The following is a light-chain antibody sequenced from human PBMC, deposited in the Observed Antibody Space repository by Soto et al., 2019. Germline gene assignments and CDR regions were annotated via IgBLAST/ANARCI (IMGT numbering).Light chain of an antibody. Sequence: EIVLSQSPGTLSLSTGERATLSCRASQTVQFNYVAWYQRKPGQAPRLLINAASNRATGIPDRFSGSGSGMDFTLTISSLEPEDFAVYYCQQSGDSQWTFGQGTKVAIK. J-gene: IGKJ1*01. CDR2: AAS. CDR3: QQSGDSQWT. CDR1: QTVQFNY. V-gene: IGKV3-20*01.